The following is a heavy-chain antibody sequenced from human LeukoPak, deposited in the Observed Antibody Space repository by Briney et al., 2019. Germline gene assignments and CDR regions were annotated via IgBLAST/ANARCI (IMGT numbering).Heavy chain of an antibody. CDR1: GFTFADHV. CDR3: VKEASDPYFFDF. CDR2: ISEDDDT. V-gene: IGHV3-43*02. J-gene: IGHJ4*02. Sequence: GGSLRLSCVASGFTFADHVFHWIRQVPGKGLEWLAFISEDDDTYYADSVQGRFTISRDNSKNSLYFELQSLTTDDAALHYCVKEASDPYFFDFWGQGTLVTVSS.